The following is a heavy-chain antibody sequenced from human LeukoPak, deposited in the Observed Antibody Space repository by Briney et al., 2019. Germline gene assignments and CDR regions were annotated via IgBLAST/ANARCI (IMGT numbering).Heavy chain of an antibody. V-gene: IGHV3-48*04. Sequence: PGGSLRLSCAASGFTFSSYSMNWVRQAPGKGLEWVSYISSSGINKYYADSVKGRFTISRDNAKKSLYLQMNSLRAEDTAVYYCARGRNAFDIWGQGTMVTVSS. J-gene: IGHJ3*02. CDR1: GFTFSSYS. CDR3: ARGRNAFDI. CDR2: ISSSGINK.